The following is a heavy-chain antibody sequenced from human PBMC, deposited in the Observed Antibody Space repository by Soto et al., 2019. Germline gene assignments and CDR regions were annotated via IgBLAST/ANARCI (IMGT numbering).Heavy chain of an antibody. Sequence: QVQLVQSGAEVKKPGSSVKVSCKASGGTFSSYAISWVRQAPGQGLEWMGGIIPIFGTANYAQKFQGRVTITADESKSTAYMELSSLRSEDTAVYYCASPGIAVAGPDRSFDYWGQGTLVTVSS. J-gene: IGHJ4*02. V-gene: IGHV1-69*12. CDR3: ASPGIAVAGPDRSFDY. D-gene: IGHD6-19*01. CDR1: GGTFSSYA. CDR2: IIPIFGTA.